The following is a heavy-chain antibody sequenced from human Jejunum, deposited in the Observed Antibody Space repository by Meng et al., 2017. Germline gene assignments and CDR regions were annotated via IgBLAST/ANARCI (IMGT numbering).Heavy chain of an antibody. Sequence: QVHLRQWGAGLLKPSETLSLTCGVYGGPFNSYFWNWIRQPPGKGLEWIGEINQNGRTNYNPSLESRVTISMDKSKKEFSLRLASVTAADTALYYCVRGRDPMVVGELDPWGQGTLVTVSS. CDR3: VRGRDPMVVGELDP. J-gene: IGHJ5*02. V-gene: IGHV4-34*01. CDR1: GGPFNSYF. D-gene: IGHD2-15*01. CDR2: INQNGRT.